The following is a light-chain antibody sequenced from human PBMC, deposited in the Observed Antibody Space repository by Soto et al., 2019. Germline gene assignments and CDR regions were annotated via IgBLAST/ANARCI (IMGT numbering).Light chain of an antibody. CDR3: QQSYRTPLT. CDR2: AAS. Sequence: DIQMTQSPSSLSASVGGRVTITCRASQSISNNLNWYQQKPGKAPRLLIYAASSLQSGVPSRFSGSGSGTDFTLVINSLQPEDFTTYYCQQSYRTPLTFGGGTKVEIK. J-gene: IGKJ4*01. CDR1: QSISNN. V-gene: IGKV1-39*01.